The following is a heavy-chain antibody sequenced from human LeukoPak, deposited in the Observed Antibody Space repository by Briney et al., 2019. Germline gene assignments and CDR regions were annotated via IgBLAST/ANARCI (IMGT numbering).Heavy chain of an antibody. J-gene: IGHJ4*02. Sequence: GGSLRLSCAVSGFTFSRNSMNWVRQAPGKGLEWVSSISSSSSYIYYADSVKGRFTISRDNAKNSLYLQMNSLRAEDTAVYYCARGYSSSWGADYWGQGTVVTVSS. D-gene: IGHD6-6*01. V-gene: IGHV3-21*01. CDR3: ARGYSSSWGADY. CDR2: ISSSSSYI. CDR1: GFTFSRNS.